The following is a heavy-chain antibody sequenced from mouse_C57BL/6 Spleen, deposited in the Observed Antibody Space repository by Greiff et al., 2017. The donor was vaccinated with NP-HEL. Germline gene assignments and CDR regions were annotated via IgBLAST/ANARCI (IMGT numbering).Heavy chain of an antibody. D-gene: IGHD1-1*01. CDR2: ISYDGSN. J-gene: IGHJ4*01. Sequence: EVQLQESGPGLVKPSQSLSLTCSVTGYSITSGYYWNWIRQFPGNKLEWMGYISYDGSNNYNPSLKNRISINRDTSKNQFFLKLNSVTTEDTATYYCARDRFSTTVEDAMDYWGQGTSVTVSS. CDR1: GYSITSGYY. CDR3: ARDRFSTTVEDAMDY. V-gene: IGHV3-6*01.